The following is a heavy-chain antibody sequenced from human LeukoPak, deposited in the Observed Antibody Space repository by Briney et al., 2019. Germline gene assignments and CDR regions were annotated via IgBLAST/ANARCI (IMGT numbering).Heavy chain of an antibody. CDR2: ISSSGSTI. CDR1: GFTFSSYE. V-gene: IGHV3-48*03. D-gene: IGHD1-26*01. CDR3: ARDLLGWELHYFDY. Sequence: GGSLRLSCAASGFTFSSYEMNWVRQAPGKGLEWVSYISSSGSTIYYADSVKGRFTISRDNARNSLYLQMNSLRAEDTAVYYCARDLLGWELHYFDYWGQGTLVTVSS. J-gene: IGHJ4*02.